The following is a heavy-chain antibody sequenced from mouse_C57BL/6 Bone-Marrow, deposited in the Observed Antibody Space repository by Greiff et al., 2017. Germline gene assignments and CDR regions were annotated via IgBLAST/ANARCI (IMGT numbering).Heavy chain of an antibody. V-gene: IGHV3-6*01. Sequence: EVQLQESGPGLVKPSQSLSLTCSVTGYSITSGYYWNWIRQFPGNKLEWMGYISYDGSNNYNPSLKNRISITRDTSKNQFFLKLNSVTTEDTATYYCARDRSLYYDYGAWFAYWGQGTLVTVSA. D-gene: IGHD2-4*01. CDR1: GYSITSGYY. CDR2: ISYDGSN. CDR3: ARDRSLYYDYGAWFAY. J-gene: IGHJ3*01.